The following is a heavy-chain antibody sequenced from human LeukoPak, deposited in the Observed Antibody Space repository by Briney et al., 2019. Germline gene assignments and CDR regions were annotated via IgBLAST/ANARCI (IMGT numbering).Heavy chain of an antibody. J-gene: IGHJ4*02. D-gene: IGHD3-16*01. CDR1: GFTFSSYS. CDR3: AREWGPL. CDR2: ISSSSSNM. V-gene: IGHV3-48*02. Sequence: PGGSLRLSCAASGFTFSSYSMNWVRQAPGKGLEWVSYISSSSSNMYHADSVKGRFTISRDNAKDSLYLQMDSLRDEDTAVYYCAREWGPLWGQGTLVTVSS.